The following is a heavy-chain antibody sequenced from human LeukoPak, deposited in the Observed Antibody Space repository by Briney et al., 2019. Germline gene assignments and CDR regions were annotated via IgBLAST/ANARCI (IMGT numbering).Heavy chain of an antibody. V-gene: IGHV4-4*07. CDR2: IYTSGST. CDR3: ARAPPNYDILTGYWGLGYMDV. D-gene: IGHD3-9*01. Sequence: SETLSLTCTVSGGSISSYYWSWLRQPAGKGLEWIGRIYTSGSTNYNPSLKSRVTMSVDTSKNQFSLKLSSVTAADTAVYYCARAPPNYDILTGYWGLGYMDVWGKGTTVTVSS. CDR1: GGSISSYY. J-gene: IGHJ6*03.